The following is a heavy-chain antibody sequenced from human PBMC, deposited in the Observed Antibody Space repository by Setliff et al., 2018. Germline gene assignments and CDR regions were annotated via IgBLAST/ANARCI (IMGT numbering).Heavy chain of an antibody. CDR1: GFTLSAHY. CDR3: ARWTSGSPDC. V-gene: IGHV3-72*01. J-gene: IGHJ4*02. D-gene: IGHD1-26*01. Sequence: PGESLRLSCAASGFTLSAHYMDWVRQAPGKGLEWVGRIKNKANRDTTEYAASVKGRFTISRDDSKNSLYLQMNSLKTEDTAVYYCARWTSGSPDCWGQGTLVTVSS. CDR2: IKNKANRDTT.